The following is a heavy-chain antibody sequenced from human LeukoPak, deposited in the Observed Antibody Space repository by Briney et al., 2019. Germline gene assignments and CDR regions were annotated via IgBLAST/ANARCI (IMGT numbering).Heavy chain of an antibody. CDR2: INSDGSST. J-gene: IGHJ5*02. CDR3: ARGATYYYDSRGYYP. D-gene: IGHD3-22*01. Sequence: GGSLRLSCAASGFTVSSNYMSWVRQAPGKGLVWVSRINSDGSSTSYADSVKGRFTISRDNAKNTLYLQMNSLRAEDTAVYYCARGATYYYDSRGYYPWGQGTLVTVSS. CDR1: GFTVSSNY. V-gene: IGHV3-74*01.